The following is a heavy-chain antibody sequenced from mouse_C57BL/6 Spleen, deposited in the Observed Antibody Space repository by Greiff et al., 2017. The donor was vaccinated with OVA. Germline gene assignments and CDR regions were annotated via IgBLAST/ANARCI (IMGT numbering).Heavy chain of an antibody. CDR1: GYTFTTYP. CDR2: FHPYNDDT. J-gene: IGHJ1*03. CDR3: ARGSIYYGNYEGYFDV. V-gene: IGHV1-47*01. Sequence: VQIQQCGAELVKPGASVKMSCKASGYTFTTYPIEWMKQNHGKSLEWIGNFHPYNDDTKYNEKFKGKATLTVEKSSSTVYLELSRLTSDDSAVYYCARGSIYYGNYEGYFDVWGTGTTVTVSS. D-gene: IGHD2-1*01.